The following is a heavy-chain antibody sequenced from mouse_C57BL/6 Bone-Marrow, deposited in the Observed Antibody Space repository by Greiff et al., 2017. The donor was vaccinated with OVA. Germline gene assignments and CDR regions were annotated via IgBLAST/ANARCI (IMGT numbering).Heavy chain of an antibody. CDR3: TTRHYYGAMDY. CDR2: IDPENGDT. J-gene: IGHJ4*01. D-gene: IGHD1-2*01. Sequence: EVQLQQSGAELVRPGASVKLSCTASGFNIKDDYMHWVKQRPEQGLEWIGWIDPENGDTEYASKFQGKATITADTSSNTAYLQLSSLTSEDTAVYYCTTRHYYGAMDYWGQGTSATVSS. V-gene: IGHV14-4*01. CDR1: GFNIKDDY.